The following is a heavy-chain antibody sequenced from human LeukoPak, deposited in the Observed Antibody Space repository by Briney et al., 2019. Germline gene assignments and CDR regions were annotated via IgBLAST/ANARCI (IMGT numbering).Heavy chain of an antibody. CDR2: INPNSGGT. J-gene: IGHJ6*02. CDR1: GYTFTGYY. D-gene: IGHD5-12*01. CDR3: AIIYSGYEKGLDYYYYGMDV. Sequence: GASVKVSCKASGYTFTGYYMHWVRQAPGQGLEWMGWINPNSGGTNYAQKFQGRVTMTRDTSISTAYMELSRLRSDDTAVYYCAIIYSGYEKGLDYYYYGMDVWGQGTTVIVSS. V-gene: IGHV1-2*02.